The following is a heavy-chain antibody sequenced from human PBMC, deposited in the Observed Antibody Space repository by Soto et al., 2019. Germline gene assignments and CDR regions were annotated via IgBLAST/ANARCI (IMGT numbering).Heavy chain of an antibody. CDR3: ARVGVYGDYDYYYYGMDV. CDR2: ISYDGSNK. V-gene: IGHV3-30*19. CDR1: GFTFSSYG. Sequence: GGSLRLSCAASGFTFSSYGMHWVRQAPGKGLEWVAVISYDGSNKYYADSVKGRFTISRDNSKNTLYLQMNSLRAEDTAVYYCARVGVYGDYDYYYYGMDVWGQGTTVTVSS. J-gene: IGHJ6*02. D-gene: IGHD4-17*01.